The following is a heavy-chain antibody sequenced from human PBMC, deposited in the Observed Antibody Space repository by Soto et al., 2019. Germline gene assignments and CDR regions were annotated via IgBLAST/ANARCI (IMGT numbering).Heavy chain of an antibody. V-gene: IGHV3-23*01. Sequence: GESLKISCAASGFTFSSYAMSWVHQAPGKGLEWVSAISGSGGSTYYADSVKGRFTISRDNSKNTLYLQMNSLRAEDTAVYYCAKSTRGPSPYSSGWYYFDYWGQGTLVTVSS. J-gene: IGHJ4*02. D-gene: IGHD6-19*01. CDR1: GFTFSSYA. CDR3: AKSTRGPSPYSSGWYYFDY. CDR2: ISGSGGST.